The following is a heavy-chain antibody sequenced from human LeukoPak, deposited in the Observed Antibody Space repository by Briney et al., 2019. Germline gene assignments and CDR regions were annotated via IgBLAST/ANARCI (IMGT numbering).Heavy chain of an antibody. J-gene: IGHJ4*02. V-gene: IGHV1-69*04. CDR2: IIPILGIA. D-gene: IGHD3-22*01. CDR3: AREQDYYDSSGYYPRFDY. Sequence: SVKVSCKASGGTFSSYTISWVRQAPGQGLEWMGRIIPILGIANYAQKFQGRVTITADESTSTAYMELSSLRSEDTAVYYCAREQDYYDSSGYYPRFDYWGQGTLVTVSS. CDR1: GGTFSSYT.